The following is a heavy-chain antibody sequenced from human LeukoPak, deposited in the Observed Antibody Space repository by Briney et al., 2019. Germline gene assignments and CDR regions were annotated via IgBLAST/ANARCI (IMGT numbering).Heavy chain of an antibody. J-gene: IGHJ3*02. CDR1: GFTFSSYA. CDR2: ISGGGGST. V-gene: IGHV3-23*01. Sequence: GGSLRLSCAASGFTFSSYAMSWVRQAPGKGLEWVSAISGGGGSTYYADSVKGRFTISRDNSKNTLYLQMSSLRDEDTALYYCAKDPVSPYCGYDCFADAFDIWGQGTMVTVSS. CDR3: AKDPVSPYCGYDCFADAFDI. D-gene: IGHD2-21*02.